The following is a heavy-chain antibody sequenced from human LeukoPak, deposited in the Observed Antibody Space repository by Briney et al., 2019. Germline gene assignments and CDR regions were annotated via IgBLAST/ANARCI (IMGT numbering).Heavy chain of an antibody. CDR2: IWYDGSNK. V-gene: IGHV3-33*08. D-gene: IGHD4-17*01. J-gene: IGHJ4*02. Sequence: PGGSLRLSCAASGFIVSSNYMGWVRQAPGKGLEWVAVIWYDGSNKYYADSGKGRFTISRDNSRNTLYLQMNSLRAEDTAVYYCALHMGDGDYVLDYWGQGTLVTVSS. CDR3: ALHMGDGDYVLDY. CDR1: GFIVSSNY.